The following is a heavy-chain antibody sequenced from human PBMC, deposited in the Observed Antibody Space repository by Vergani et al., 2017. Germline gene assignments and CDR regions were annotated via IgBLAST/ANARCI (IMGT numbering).Heavy chain of an antibody. V-gene: IGHV1-46*03. CDR1: GYTFTSYY. CDR3: ARGDYGILTGYRY. Sequence: QVQLVQSGAEVKKPGASVKVSCKASGYTFTSYYMHWVRQAPGQGLEWMGIINPSGGHTNYAQKFQGRVTMTRDTSTSTVYMELSSLRSEDTAIYYCARGDYGILTGYRYWVQGTLVTVSA. D-gene: IGHD3-9*01. CDR2: INPSGGHT. J-gene: IGHJ4*02.